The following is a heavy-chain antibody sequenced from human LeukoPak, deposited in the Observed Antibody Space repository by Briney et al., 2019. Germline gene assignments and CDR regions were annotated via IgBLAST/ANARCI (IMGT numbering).Heavy chain of an antibody. Sequence: GGSLRLSRAASGFTFSDYYMSWIRQAPGKGLEWVSYISSSGSTIYYADSVKGRFTISRDNAKNSLYLQMNSLRAEDTAVYYCARDGQWFGELSAFDYRGQGTLVTVSS. CDR1: GFTFSDYY. V-gene: IGHV3-11*04. J-gene: IGHJ4*02. CDR3: ARDGQWFGELSAFDY. D-gene: IGHD3-10*01. CDR2: ISSSGSTI.